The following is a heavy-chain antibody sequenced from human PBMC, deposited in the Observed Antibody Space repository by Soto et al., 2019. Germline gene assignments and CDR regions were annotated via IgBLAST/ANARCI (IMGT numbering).Heavy chain of an antibody. J-gene: IGHJ5*02. D-gene: IGHD2-15*01. V-gene: IGHV4-59*01. CDR2: IYYSGST. CDR1: GGSISSYY. Sequence: SETLSLTCTVSGGSISSYYWSWIRQPPGKGLEWIGYIYYSGSTNYNPSLKSRVTISVDTSKNQFSLKLSSVTAADTAVYYCAGQSSGEFDPWGQGTLVTVSS. CDR3: AGQSSGEFDP.